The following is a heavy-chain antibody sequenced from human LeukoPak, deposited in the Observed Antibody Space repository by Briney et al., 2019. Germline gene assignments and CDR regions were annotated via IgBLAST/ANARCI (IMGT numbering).Heavy chain of an antibody. CDR2: ISSSSSYI. CDR3: AKDLPPTIMIA. Sequence: GGSLRLSCAASGFTFSSYSMNWVRQAPGKGLEWVSSISSSSSYIYYADSVKGRFTISRDNAKNSLYLEMNSLRPEDTGVYYCAKDLPPTIMIAWGQGTLVTVSS. D-gene: IGHD2-2*02. V-gene: IGHV3-21*01. CDR1: GFTFSSYS. J-gene: IGHJ5*02.